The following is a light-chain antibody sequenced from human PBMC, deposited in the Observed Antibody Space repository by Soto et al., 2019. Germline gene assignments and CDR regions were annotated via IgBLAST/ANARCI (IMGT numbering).Light chain of an antibody. CDR1: QDIGTW. Sequence: IQMPQSPSTLSASVGDRVTITCLASQDIGTWLAWYQQKPEKAPKVLIYRASNLESGVPSRFSGSGSGTEFSLTINSLQADDFATYYCQQYHSYSWTFGQGTKVDIK. CDR2: RAS. J-gene: IGKJ1*01. V-gene: IGKV1-5*03. CDR3: QQYHSYSWT.